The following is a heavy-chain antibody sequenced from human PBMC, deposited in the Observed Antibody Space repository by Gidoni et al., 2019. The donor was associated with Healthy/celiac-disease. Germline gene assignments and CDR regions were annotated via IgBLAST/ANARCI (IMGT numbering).Heavy chain of an antibody. D-gene: IGHD3-22*01. CDR1: GFTFSSYS. J-gene: IGHJ4*02. V-gene: IGHV3-48*02. CDR3: ARAHYYDSSGPLDY. CDR2: ISSSSSTI. Sequence: EVQPVESGGGLVQPGGSLRLSCAASGFTFSSYSMNWVRQAPGKGLEWVSYISSSSSTIYYADSVKGRFTISRDNAKNSLYLQMNSLRDEDTAVYYCARAHYYDSSGPLDYWGQGTLVTVSS.